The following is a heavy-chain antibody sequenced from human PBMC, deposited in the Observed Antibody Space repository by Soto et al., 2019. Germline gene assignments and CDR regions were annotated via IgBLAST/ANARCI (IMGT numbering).Heavy chain of an antibody. CDR2: ISYDGSNK. CDR1: GFTFSSYG. V-gene: IGHV3-30*18. J-gene: IGHJ4*02. CDR3: AKALTIFGVVDFDY. D-gene: IGHD3-3*01. Sequence: GGSLRLSCAASGFTFSSYGMHWVRQAPGKGLEWVAVISYDGSNKYYADSVKGRFTISRDNSKNTLYLQMNSLRAEDTAVYYCAKALTIFGVVDFDYWGQGTLVTVPS.